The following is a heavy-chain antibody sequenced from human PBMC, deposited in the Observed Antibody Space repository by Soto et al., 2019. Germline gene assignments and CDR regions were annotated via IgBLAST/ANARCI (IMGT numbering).Heavy chain of an antibody. CDR1: GFTFSSYA. CDR2: ISGSGGST. CDR3: AKVTHCSSTSCYEAFDY. Sequence: PGGSLRLSCAASGFTFSSYAMSWVRQAPGKGLEWVSAISGSGGSTYYADSVKGRFTISRDNSKNTLYLQMNSLRAEDTAVYYCAKVTHCSSTSCYEAFDYWGQGTLVTAPQ. D-gene: IGHD2-2*01. V-gene: IGHV3-23*01. J-gene: IGHJ4*02.